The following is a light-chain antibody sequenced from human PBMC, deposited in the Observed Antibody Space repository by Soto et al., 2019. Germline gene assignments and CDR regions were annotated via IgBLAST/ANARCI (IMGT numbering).Light chain of an antibody. J-gene: IGKJ1*01. CDR3: QQYGSSSWT. CDR1: QSVSSSY. CDR2: GAS. Sequence: EIVLTQSPGTLSLSPGERATLSCRASQSVSSSYLAWYQQKPGQAPRLLIYGASSRATGIPDRFSGSGSETDFTLTISRLEPEDFAVYYCQQYGSSSWTFGPGNKVEIK. V-gene: IGKV3-20*01.